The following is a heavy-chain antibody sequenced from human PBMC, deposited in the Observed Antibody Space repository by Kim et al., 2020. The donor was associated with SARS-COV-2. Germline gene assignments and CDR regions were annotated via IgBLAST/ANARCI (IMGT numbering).Heavy chain of an antibody. CDR2: DDAGSGT. V-gene: IGHV3-74*01. Sequence: DDAGSGTSDADFVKGRFTISRDDAKNTVYLQMNSLRVKDTAVYYCATVFDFWGQGTLVTVSS. CDR3: ATVFDF. J-gene: IGHJ4*02.